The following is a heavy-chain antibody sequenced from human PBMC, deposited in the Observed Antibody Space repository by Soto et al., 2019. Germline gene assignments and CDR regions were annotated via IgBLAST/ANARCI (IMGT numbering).Heavy chain of an antibody. V-gene: IGHV1-69*08. CDR2: IIPILGIA. CDR3: ARDPSAGDSAGY. CDR1: GGTFSSYT. Sequence: QVQLVQSGAEVKKPGSSVKVSCKASGGTFSSYTISWVRQAPGQGLEWMGRIIPILGIANYAQKFQGRVTMTADKSTSTAYMELSSLRSDDTAVYYCARDPSAGDSAGYWGQGTLVTVAS. D-gene: IGHD2-21*01. J-gene: IGHJ4*02.